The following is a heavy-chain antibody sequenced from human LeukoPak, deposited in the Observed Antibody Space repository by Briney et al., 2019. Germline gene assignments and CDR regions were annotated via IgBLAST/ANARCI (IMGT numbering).Heavy chain of an antibody. Sequence: SETLSLTCSVSDYSISSGYCWGWIRQPPGTGLDWIGMIYHTGHTYYNSSLKSRVTISVDTFNNQFSLRLRSMTAADTAIYYCARLSLGHDPYYVDFWGQGTVVAVSS. D-gene: IGHD1-1*01. CDR1: DYSISSGYC. CDR3: ARLSLGHDPYYVDF. J-gene: IGHJ4*02. CDR2: IYHTGHT. V-gene: IGHV4-38-2*02.